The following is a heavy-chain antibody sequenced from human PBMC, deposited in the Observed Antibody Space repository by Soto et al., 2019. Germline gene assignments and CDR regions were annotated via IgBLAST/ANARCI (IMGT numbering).Heavy chain of an antibody. D-gene: IGHD3-16*01. CDR2: IYYSGST. J-gene: IGHJ4*02. V-gene: IGHV4-59*01. Sequence: SETLSLTCTVSGGSISSYYWSWIRQPPGKGLEWIGYIYYSGSTNYNPSLKSRVTISVDTSKNQFSLKLSSVTAADTAVYYCARDGGRAVDEIYYFDYWGQGTLVTVSS. CDR3: ARDGGRAVDEIYYFDY. CDR1: GGSISSYY.